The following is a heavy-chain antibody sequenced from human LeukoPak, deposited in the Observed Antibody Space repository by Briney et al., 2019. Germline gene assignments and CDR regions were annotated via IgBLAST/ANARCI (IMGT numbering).Heavy chain of an antibody. J-gene: IGHJ4*02. CDR1: GGSISSSNW. D-gene: IGHD3-9*01. CDR2: IYHSGST. Sequence: PSGTLSFTCAVSGGSISSSNWWSWVRQPPGKGLEWIGEIYHSGSTNYNPSLKSRVTISVDKSKNQFSLKLSSVTAADTAVYYCAVGYYDILTGYVHWGQGTLVTVSS. CDR3: AVGYYDILTGYVH. V-gene: IGHV4-4*02.